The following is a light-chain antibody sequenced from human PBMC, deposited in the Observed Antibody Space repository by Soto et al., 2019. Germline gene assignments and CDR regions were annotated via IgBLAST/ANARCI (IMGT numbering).Light chain of an antibody. J-gene: IGKJ5*01. CDR1: QSVSDNF. V-gene: IGKV3-20*01. CDR2: GAS. Sequence: IVLTQSPGTLSLSPGERATLSCRASQSVSDNFLAWYQQKPGQAPRLLIHGASNRATGIPDRFSGSGSGTDFTLTISRVEPEDFAVYYCQQYGSSPITFGQGTRLEIK. CDR3: QQYGSSPIT.